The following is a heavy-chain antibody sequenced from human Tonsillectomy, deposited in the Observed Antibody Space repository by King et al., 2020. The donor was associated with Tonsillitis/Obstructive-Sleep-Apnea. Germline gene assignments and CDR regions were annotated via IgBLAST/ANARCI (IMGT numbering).Heavy chain of an antibody. Sequence: VQLVESGAEVRQPGASVKVSCKASGYTFTSYYMYWVRQAPGHGLEWMGIINPSVGSTSYPQKFQGRVTMTRDTSTSTVYMELSSLRSEDTAVYYCARDRYYDTSGYYIHAFDIWGQGTMVTVSS. V-gene: IGHV1-46*01. CDR3: ARDRYYDTSGYYIHAFDI. CDR2: INPSVGST. J-gene: IGHJ3*02. CDR1: GYTFTSYY. D-gene: IGHD3-22*01.